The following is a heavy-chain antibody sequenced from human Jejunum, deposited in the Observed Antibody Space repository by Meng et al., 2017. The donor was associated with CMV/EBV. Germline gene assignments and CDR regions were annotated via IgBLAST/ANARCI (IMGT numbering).Heavy chain of an antibody. Sequence: GFIFDDYTMHWVRQAPGKGLEWVSLISWDSYSRDYIDSVKGRFTISRDNSKNSLYLQMNSLRTEDTALYYCAKDNDDDYQGQLDNWGQGTLVTVSS. CDR3: AKDNDDDYQGQLDN. V-gene: IGHV3-43*01. CDR1: GFIFDDYT. D-gene: IGHD4-17*01. CDR2: ISWDSYSR. J-gene: IGHJ4*02.